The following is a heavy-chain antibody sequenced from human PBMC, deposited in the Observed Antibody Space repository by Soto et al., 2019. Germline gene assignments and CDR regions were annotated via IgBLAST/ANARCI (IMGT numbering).Heavy chain of an antibody. V-gene: IGHV3-23*01. CDR1: GFTFSSYA. D-gene: IGHD1-26*01. CDR3: AKSIVGATTGGFDY. J-gene: IGHJ4*02. Sequence: PWGSLRLSCAASGFTFSSYAMSWVRQAPGKGLEWVSAISGSGGSTYYADSVKGRFTISRDNSKNTLYLQMNSLRAEDTAVYYCAKSIVGATTGGFDYWGQGTLVTVSS. CDR2: ISGSGGST.